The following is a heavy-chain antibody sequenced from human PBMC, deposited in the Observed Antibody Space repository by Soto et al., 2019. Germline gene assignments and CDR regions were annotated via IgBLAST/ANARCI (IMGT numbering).Heavy chain of an antibody. V-gene: IGHV4-30-2*01. Sequence: SETLSLTCAVSGGSINSGGYSWTWIRQPPGKGLEWIGHIYHGGSTYYNTSLKSRVIISVDRSKNQFFLKLNSVTAADTAVYYGAKAIVRGPFHWFDPWGQGTLVTVSS. CDR3: AKAIVRGPFHWFDP. D-gene: IGHD3-10*02. CDR1: GGSINSGGYS. CDR2: IYHGGST. J-gene: IGHJ5*02.